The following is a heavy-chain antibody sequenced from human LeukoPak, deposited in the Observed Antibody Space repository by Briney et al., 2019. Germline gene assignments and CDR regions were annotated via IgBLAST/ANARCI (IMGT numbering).Heavy chain of an antibody. CDR1: GGSISSGSYY. CDR2: IYTSGST. J-gene: IGHJ6*03. CDR3: TRTWAHYYSMEV. Sequence: SQTLSLTCTVSGGSISSGSYYWSWIRQPAGKGLEWIGHIYTSGSTIYNPSLKSRVTISVDTSKNQFSLKLSSVTAADTAVYYCTRTWAHYYSMEVWGKGTTVTVSS. D-gene: IGHD1-26*01. V-gene: IGHV4-61*09.